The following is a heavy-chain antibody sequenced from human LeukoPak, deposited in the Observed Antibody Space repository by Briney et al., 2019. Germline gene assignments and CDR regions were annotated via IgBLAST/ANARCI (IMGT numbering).Heavy chain of an antibody. Sequence: KPSETLSPTCAVYGGSFSGYYWSWIRQPPGKGLEWIGEINHSGSTNYNPSLKSRVTISVDTSKNQFSLKLSSVTAADTAVYYCARAILRFLEWSKPRYYYMDVWGKGTTVTVSS. D-gene: IGHD3-3*01. CDR2: INHSGST. V-gene: IGHV4-34*01. J-gene: IGHJ6*03. CDR3: ARAILRFLEWSKPRYYYMDV. CDR1: GGSFSGYY.